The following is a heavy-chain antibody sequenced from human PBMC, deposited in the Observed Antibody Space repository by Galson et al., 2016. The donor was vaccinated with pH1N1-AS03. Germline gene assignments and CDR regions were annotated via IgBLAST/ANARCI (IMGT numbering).Heavy chain of an antibody. J-gene: IGHJ4*02. CDR3: ARGRFLDWFPDDY. Sequence: SLRLSCAAYGFTFSDYWMHWVRQAPGKGLVWVSGITSDGSTPTYADSVQGRFTISRDNAKNKLYLQMSSLRVEDTAVYFCARGRFLDWFPDDYWGQGTLVTVSS. CDR1: GFTFSDYW. CDR2: ITSDGSTP. D-gene: IGHD3/OR15-3a*01. V-gene: IGHV3-74*03.